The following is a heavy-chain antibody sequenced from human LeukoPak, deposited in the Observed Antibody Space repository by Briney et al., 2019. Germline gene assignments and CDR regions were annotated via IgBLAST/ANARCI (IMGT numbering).Heavy chain of an antibody. CDR1: GGSVSSGSYY. CDR3: ARVENVIYYDSRAGAFDI. Sequence: SETLSLTCTVSGGSVSSGSYYWSWIRQPPGKGLEWIGDIYYSGSTNYNPSLKSRVTISVDTSKNQFSLKLSSVTAADTAVYYCARVENVIYYDSRAGAFDIWGQGTMVTVSS. D-gene: IGHD3-22*01. J-gene: IGHJ3*02. V-gene: IGHV4-61*01. CDR2: IYYSGST.